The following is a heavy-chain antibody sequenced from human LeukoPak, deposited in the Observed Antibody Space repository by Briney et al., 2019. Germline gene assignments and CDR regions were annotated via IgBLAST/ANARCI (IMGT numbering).Heavy chain of an antibody. Sequence: KPGGSLRLSCAASGFTFSSYSMNWVRQAPGKGLEWVSSISSSSSYIYYADSVKGRFTISRDNAKNSLYLQMNSLRVEDTAVYYCARDTARIQLWLPASEAFDIWGQGTMVTVSS. CDR2: ISSSSSYI. D-gene: IGHD5-18*01. V-gene: IGHV3-21*01. CDR1: GFTFSSYS. CDR3: ARDTARIQLWLPASEAFDI. J-gene: IGHJ3*02.